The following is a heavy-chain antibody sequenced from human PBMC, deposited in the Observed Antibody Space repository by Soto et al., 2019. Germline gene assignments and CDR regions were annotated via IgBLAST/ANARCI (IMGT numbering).Heavy chain of an antibody. J-gene: IGHJ4*02. Sequence: EVQLLESGGGLVQPGGALRLSCAASGFSFSTYCISWVRQAPGKGLEWVSAISVSGGTTYYADSVRGRFTISRDTSKNTLYLEMNSLRAEDTAVYYCAKESAVVIRDYWGQGTLVTVSS. D-gene: IGHD2-21*01. CDR2: ISVSGGTT. V-gene: IGHV3-23*01. CDR3: AKESAVVIRDY. CDR1: GFSFSTYC.